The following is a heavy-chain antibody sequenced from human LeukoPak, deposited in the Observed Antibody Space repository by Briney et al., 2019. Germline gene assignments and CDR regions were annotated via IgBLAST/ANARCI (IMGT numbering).Heavy chain of an antibody. Sequence: ASVKVSCKASGYSLTTYYMHWIRQAPGQGLEWMGWISAYNGNTNYAQKLQGRVTMTTDTSTSTAYMELRSLRSDDTAVYYCARVPLGYFDYWGQGTLVTVSS. V-gene: IGHV1-18*04. J-gene: IGHJ4*02. CDR3: ARVPLGYFDY. CDR1: GYSLTTYY. CDR2: ISAYNGNT.